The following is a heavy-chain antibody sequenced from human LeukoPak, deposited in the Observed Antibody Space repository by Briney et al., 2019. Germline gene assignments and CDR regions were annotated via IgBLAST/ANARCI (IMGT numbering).Heavy chain of an antibody. CDR2: IYYSGST. CDR3: ARAGLDAFDI. CDR1: GGSISSYY. V-gene: IGHV4-59*01. Sequence: SETLSLTCTVSGGSISSYYWSWIRQPPGKGLERIGYIYYSGSTNYNPSLKSRVTISVDTSKNQFSLKLSSVTAADTAVYYCARAGLDAFDIWGQGTMVTVSS. J-gene: IGHJ3*02.